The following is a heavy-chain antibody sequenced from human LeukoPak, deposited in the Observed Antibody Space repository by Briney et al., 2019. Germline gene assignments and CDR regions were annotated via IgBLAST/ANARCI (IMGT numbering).Heavy chain of an antibody. CDR3: ARAGIVMIVVGDAFDI. V-gene: IGHV4-59*01. CDR2: IYYSGST. J-gene: IGHJ3*02. CDR1: GGSISSYY. D-gene: IGHD3-22*01. Sequence: PSETLSLTCTVSGGSISSYYWSWIRQPPGKGLEWIGYIYYSGSTNYNPSLKSRVTISVDTSKNQFSLKLSSVTAADTAVYYCARAGIVMIVVGDAFDIWGQGTMVTVSS.